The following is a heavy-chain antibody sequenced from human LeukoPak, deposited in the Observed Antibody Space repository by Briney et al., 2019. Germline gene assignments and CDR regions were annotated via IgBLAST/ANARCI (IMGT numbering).Heavy chain of an antibody. Sequence: GGSLRLSCAASGFTFDDYAMHWVRQAPGKGLEWVSRISLHRGNIVYADSVKGRFTISRDNAKHSLYLQMNSLRAEDTALYYCAKDYYSSGSYYSHFDHWGQGTLVTVSS. CDR2: ISLHRGNI. J-gene: IGHJ4*02. CDR1: GFTFDDYA. V-gene: IGHV3-9*01. D-gene: IGHD3-10*01. CDR3: AKDYYSSGSYYSHFDH.